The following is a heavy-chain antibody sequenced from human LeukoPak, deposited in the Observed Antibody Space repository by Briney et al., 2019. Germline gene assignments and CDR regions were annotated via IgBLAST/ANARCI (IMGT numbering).Heavy chain of an antibody. V-gene: IGHV4-39*02. CDR2: IYYSGTT. CDR3: ARGPTLKYFHH. Sequence: YWGWXRXPPGKGLEWIGTIYYSGTTYYNPSLKSRVTISVDTSKNQFSLELSSMTAADTAVYYCARGPTLKYFHHWGQGTLVSVSS. CDR1: Y. J-gene: IGHJ1*01.